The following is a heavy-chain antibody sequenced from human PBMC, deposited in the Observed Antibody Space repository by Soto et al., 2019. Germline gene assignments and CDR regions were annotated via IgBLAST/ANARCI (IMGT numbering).Heavy chain of an antibody. Sequence: QVQLVQSGAEVKKPGSSVKVSCKASGGTFSSYTISWVRQAPGQGLEWMGSIIPILGIANYAQKFQGRVKITADKPTSTAYMELSSLRSEDTAVYYCAREFPRRGGSCYLWGQGTLVTVSS. D-gene: IGHD2-15*01. CDR2: IIPILGIA. J-gene: IGHJ4*02. V-gene: IGHV1-69*08. CDR3: AREFPRRGGSCYL. CDR1: GGTFSSYT.